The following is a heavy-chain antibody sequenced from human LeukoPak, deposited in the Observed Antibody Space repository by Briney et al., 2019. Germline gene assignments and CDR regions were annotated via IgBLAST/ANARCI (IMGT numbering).Heavy chain of an antibody. V-gene: IGHV3-48*03. CDR1: GFTFSSYE. Sequence: GGSLRLSCAASGFTFSSYEMNWVHQAPGKGLEWVSYISSSGSTIYYADSVKGRFTISRDNAKNSLYLQMNSLRAEDTAVYYCAKDRSFGEFINWFDPWGQGTLVTVSS. CDR2: ISSSGSTI. D-gene: IGHD3-10*01. CDR3: AKDRSFGEFINWFDP. J-gene: IGHJ5*02.